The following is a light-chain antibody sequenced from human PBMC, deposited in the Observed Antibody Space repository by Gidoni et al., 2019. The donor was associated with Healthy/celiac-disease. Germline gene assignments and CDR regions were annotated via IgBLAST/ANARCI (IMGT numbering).Light chain of an antibody. CDR3: QQYNNWPPMYT. CDR1: QSVSSN. V-gene: IGKV3-15*01. CDR2: GAS. J-gene: IGKJ2*01. Sequence: DIALTQSPATRSVSPGERATLSCRASQSVSSNLAWYQQTPGQAPRLLIYGASTRATGIPARFSGSGSGTEFTLTISSLQSEDFAVYYCQQYNNWPPMYTFGQGTKLEIK.